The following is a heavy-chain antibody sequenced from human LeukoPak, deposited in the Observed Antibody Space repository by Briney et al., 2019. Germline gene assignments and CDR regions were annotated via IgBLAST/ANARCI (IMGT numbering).Heavy chain of an antibody. CDR1: GFTFSDYY. CDR3: ARDYDFWSGYYRAEYFQH. D-gene: IGHD3-3*01. J-gene: IGHJ1*01. CDR2: ISSSGSTI. V-gene: IGHV3-11*04. Sequence: GGSLRLSCAASGFTFSDYYMSWIRQAPGKGLEWVSYISSSGSTIYYADSVKGRFTISRDNAKDSLYLQMNSLRAEDTAVYYCARDYDFWSGYYRAEYFQHWGQGTLVTVSS.